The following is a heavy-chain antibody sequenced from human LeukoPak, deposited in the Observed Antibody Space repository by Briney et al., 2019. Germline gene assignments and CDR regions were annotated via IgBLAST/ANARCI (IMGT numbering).Heavy chain of an antibody. CDR1: GFTFSSYA. D-gene: IGHD3-3*01. Sequence: PGGSLRLSCAASGFTFSSYAMSWVRQAPGKGLEWVSAISGSGGSTYYAHSVKGRFTISRDNSKNTLYLQMNSLRAEDTAVYYCAKSPTYDFWSGYYRDWFDPWGQGTLVTVSS. V-gene: IGHV3-23*01. J-gene: IGHJ5*02. CDR3: AKSPTYDFWSGYYRDWFDP. CDR2: ISGSGGST.